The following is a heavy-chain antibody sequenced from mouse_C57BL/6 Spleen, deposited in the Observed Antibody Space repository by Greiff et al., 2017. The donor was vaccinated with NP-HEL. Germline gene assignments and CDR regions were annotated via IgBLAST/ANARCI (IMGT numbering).Heavy chain of an antibody. V-gene: IGHV1-64*01. CDR1: GYTFTSYW. Sequence: QVQLKQLGAELVKPGASVKLSCKASGYTFTSYWMHWVKQRPGQGLEWIGMIHPNSGSTNYNEKFKSKATLTVDKSSSTSYMQLSSLTSEDSAVYYCARHYAMDYWGQGTSVTVSS. CDR3: ARHYAMDY. CDR2: IHPNSGST. J-gene: IGHJ4*01.